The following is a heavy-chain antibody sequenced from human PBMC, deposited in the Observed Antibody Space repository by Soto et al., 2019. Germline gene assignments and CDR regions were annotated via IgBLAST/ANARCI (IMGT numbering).Heavy chain of an antibody. CDR1: GFSLSIIGVG. Sequence: SGPTLVNPTETLTLTCTFSGFSLSIIGVGVGWIRQPPGKALEWLAFIYWDDDKRFRPSLKTRLTINKDTPKNQVVLTMANLDPVHTATYFCANSGQIVSRYDYWGQETHGTVSS. D-gene: IGHD3-16*02. V-gene: IGHV2-5*02. CDR2: IYWDDDK. CDR3: ANSGQIVSRYDY. J-gene: IGHJ4*02.